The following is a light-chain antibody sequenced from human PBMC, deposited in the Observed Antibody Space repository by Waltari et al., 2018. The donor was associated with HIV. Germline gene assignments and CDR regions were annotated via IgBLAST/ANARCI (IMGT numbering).Light chain of an antibody. CDR3: SSYTTRSTAI. CDR2: EVS. V-gene: IGLV2-14*01. Sequence: QAAPPQPASVSASPQQSITISCTGTSPDVGHYAYVSWYRQHPGKAPKLIIYEVSNRPSGVSNRFSGSKSGNTASLTISGLQAEDEADYYCSSYTTRSTAIFGGGTKLTVL. CDR1: SPDVGHYAY. J-gene: IGLJ2*01.